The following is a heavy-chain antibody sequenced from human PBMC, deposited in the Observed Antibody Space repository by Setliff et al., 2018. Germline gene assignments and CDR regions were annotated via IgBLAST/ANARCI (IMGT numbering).Heavy chain of an antibody. J-gene: IGHJ5*02. CDR2: IHHSGKA. Sequence: PSETLSLTCAVSGFSISSGYYWGWIRQPPGKGLEWIVNIHHSGKAYYNPSLKSRVTMSVDTSKNHVSLKLGSVTAADTAVYYCARAHTWSLPNDNSGYPGWFDPWGQGTLVTVSS. CDR3: ARAHTWSLPNDNSGYPGWFDP. D-gene: IGHD3-22*01. CDR1: GFSISSGYY. V-gene: IGHV4-38-2*01.